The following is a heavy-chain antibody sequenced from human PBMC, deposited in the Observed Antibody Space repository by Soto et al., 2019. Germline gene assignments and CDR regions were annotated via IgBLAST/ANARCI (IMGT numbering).Heavy chain of an antibody. V-gene: IGHV3-23*01. CDR1: GFTFSSYA. D-gene: IGHD3-22*01. CDR3: AKDLRHVSSVISGMDV. CDR2: ISGSGGST. Sequence: EVQLLESGGGLVQPGVSLRLSCAASGFTFSSYAMSWFRQAPGKGLEWVSTISGSGGSTYYADSVKGRFTISRDNSKNTLYLQMNSLSAEDTAVYYCAKDLRHVSSVISGMDVWGQGTTVTVSS. J-gene: IGHJ6*02.